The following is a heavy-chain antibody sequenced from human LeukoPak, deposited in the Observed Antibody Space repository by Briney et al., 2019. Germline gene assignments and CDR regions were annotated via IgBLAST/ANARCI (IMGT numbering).Heavy chain of an antibody. CDR2: VFYRDSFSYGGTT. Sequence: SETLSLPCTVSGVSISGYYGIWIRQSPGRGLEWIGSVFYRDSFSYGGTTFYNPSLQNRVSISVDTSKNAFSLKLTSVTAADTAVYFCARQISENKDYWGQGTLVAVSS. J-gene: IGHJ4*02. CDR3: ARQISENKDY. D-gene: IGHD1/OR15-1a*01. CDR1: GVSISGYY. V-gene: IGHV4-59*05.